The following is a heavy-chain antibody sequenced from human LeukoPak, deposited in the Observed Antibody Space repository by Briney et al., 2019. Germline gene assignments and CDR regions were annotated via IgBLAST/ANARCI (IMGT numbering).Heavy chain of an antibody. D-gene: IGHD6-13*01. J-gene: IGHJ5*02. CDR2: INPNSGGT. CDR3: ARGEYSSSWYWFDP. Sequence: ASVKVSCKASGYTFTGYYMHWVRQAPGQGLEWMGWINPNSGGTNYAQKFQGRVTMTRDTSTSTAYMELSRLRSDDTAVYYCARGEYSSSWYWFDPWGQGTLVTVSS. V-gene: IGHV1-2*02. CDR1: GYTFTGYY.